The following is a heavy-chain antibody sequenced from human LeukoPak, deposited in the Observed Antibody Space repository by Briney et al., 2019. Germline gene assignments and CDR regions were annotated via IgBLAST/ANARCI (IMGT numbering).Heavy chain of an antibody. CDR2: IYYSGST. J-gene: IGHJ3*02. CDR1: GGSISSYY. D-gene: IGHD3-22*01. Sequence: SETLSLTCTVSGGSISSYYWSWIRQPPGKGLEWIGYIYYSGSTNYNPSLKSRVTISIDTSKNQFSLKLSSVTAADTAVYYCARDPGYYDSSGYNDAFDIWGQGTMVTVSS. CDR3: ARDPGYYDSSGYNDAFDI. V-gene: IGHV4-59*01.